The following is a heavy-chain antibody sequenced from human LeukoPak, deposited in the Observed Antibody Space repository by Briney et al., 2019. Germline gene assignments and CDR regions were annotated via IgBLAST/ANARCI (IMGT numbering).Heavy chain of an antibody. CDR1: GFTFSSYD. CDR3: ARDLEAARPGY. CDR2: ISASGGST. D-gene: IGHD6-6*01. J-gene: IGHJ4*02. V-gene: IGHV3-23*01. Sequence: GGSLRLSCAASGFTFSSYDMGWVRQAPGKGLEWVSSISASGGSTYYADSVKGRFAISRDYSKNTLYLQMSSLRADDTAIYYCARDLEAARPGYWGQGTLVTVSS.